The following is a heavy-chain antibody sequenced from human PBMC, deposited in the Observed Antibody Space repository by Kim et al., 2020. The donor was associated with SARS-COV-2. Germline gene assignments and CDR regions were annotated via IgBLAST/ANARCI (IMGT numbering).Heavy chain of an antibody. Sequence: AGSVKGRLTISRDNSKKTVYLQMNSLRAEDTAVYYCAKDLYPYGYLGFDYWGQGTLVTVSS. D-gene: IGHD5-18*01. J-gene: IGHJ4*02. CDR3: AKDLYPYGYLGFDY. V-gene: IGHV3-23*01.